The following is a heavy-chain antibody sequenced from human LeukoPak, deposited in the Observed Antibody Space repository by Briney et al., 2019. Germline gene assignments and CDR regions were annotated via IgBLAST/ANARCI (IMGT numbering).Heavy chain of an antibody. CDR1: GGSISSYY. V-gene: IGHV4-34*01. J-gene: IGHJ4*02. CDR3: TREGDL. CDR2: VNHSGDT. Sequence: SETLSLTCTVSGGSISSYYWSWIRQPPGKGLEWIGEVNHSGDTNYNPSLKSRVTISVDTSKNQFSLKLSSVTAADTAVYYCTREGDLWGQGTLVTVSS. D-gene: IGHD3-16*01.